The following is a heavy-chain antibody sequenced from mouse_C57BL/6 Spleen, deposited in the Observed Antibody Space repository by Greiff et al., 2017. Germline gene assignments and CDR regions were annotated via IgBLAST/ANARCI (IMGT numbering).Heavy chain of an antibody. J-gene: IGHJ2*01. D-gene: IGHD1-1*01. V-gene: IGHV5-17*01. CDR3: ARGNYGSSCYLDY. CDR2: ISSGSSTI. CDR1: GFTFSDYG. Sequence: EVHLVESGGGLVKPGGSLRLSCAASGFTFSDYGMHWVRQAPEKGLEWVAYISSGSSTIYYADTVKGRFTISRDNAKNTLFLQMTSLRSEDTAMYYCARGNYGSSCYLDYWGQGATLTVSS.